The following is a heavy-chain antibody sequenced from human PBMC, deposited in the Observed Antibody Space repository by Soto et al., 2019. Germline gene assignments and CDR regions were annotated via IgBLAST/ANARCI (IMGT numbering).Heavy chain of an antibody. V-gene: IGHV1-3*01. CDR1: GYTFTSYA. CDR3: ARDMGFGLSDY. J-gene: IGHJ4*02. CDR2: INAGNGNT. D-gene: IGHD3-10*01. Sequence: QVQLVQSGAEVKKPGASVKVSCKASGYTFTSYAMYWVRQAPGQRLEWMGWINAGNGNTKYSQKFQGRVTITRDTSARTAYMELSSLRSEDTAVYCWARDMGFGLSDYWGQGTLVTVSS.